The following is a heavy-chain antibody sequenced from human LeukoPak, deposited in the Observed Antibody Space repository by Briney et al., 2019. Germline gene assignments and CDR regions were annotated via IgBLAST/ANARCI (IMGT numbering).Heavy chain of an antibody. CDR3: AKIAVADFDY. CDR1: GFTFSSYA. CDR2: ISYDGSNK. Sequence: GRSLRLSCAASGFTFSSYAMHWVRQAPGKGLEWVAVISYDGSNKYYADSVKGRFTISRDNSKNTLYLQMNSLRAEDTAVYYCAKIAVADFDYWGQGTLVTVSS. V-gene: IGHV3-30*18. J-gene: IGHJ4*02. D-gene: IGHD6-19*01.